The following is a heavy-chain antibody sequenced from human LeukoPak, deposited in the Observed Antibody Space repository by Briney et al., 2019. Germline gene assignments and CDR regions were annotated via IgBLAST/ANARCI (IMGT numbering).Heavy chain of an antibody. CDR1: GGSISSGGYY. CDR3: ARGGLSSGWYG. Sequence: PSETLSLTCTVSGGSISSGGYYWSWIRQHPGKGLEWIGYIYYSGSTHYNPSLKSRVTISVDTSKNQFSLKLSSVTAADTAVYYCARGGLSSGWYGWGQGTLVTVSS. D-gene: IGHD6-19*01. J-gene: IGHJ4*02. CDR2: IYYSGST. V-gene: IGHV4-31*03.